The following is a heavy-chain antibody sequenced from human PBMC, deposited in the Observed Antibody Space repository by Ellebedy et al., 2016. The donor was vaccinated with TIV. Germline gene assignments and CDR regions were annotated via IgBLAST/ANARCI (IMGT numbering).Heavy chain of an antibody. V-gene: IGHV3-15*01. CDR2: ITTDAGGETR. J-gene: IGHJ4*02. D-gene: IGHD1-1*01. CDR3: TTRLTTTNDY. Sequence: GESLKISCAASSFTVTTKYMNWVRQAPGKGLEWVGRITTDAGGETRDCSAPVKGRCTISRDDSKKTLYLELTGLRTEETAMYYCTTRLTTTNDYWGQGTLVTVSS. CDR1: SFTVTTKY.